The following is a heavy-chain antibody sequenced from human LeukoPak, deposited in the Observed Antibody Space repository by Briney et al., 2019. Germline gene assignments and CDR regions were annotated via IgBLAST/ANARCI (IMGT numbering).Heavy chain of an antibody. CDR2: ISYDGSNK. CDR3: ARWVGDGDYGGHYYMDA. J-gene: IGHJ6*03. Sequence: GGSLRLSCSASGFTFGSYWMGWVRQAPGKGLEWVAVISYDGSNKYYADSVKGRFTISRDNSKNTLYLQMNSLRAEDTAVYYCARWVGDGDYGGHYYMDAWGKGTTVTVSS. D-gene: IGHD4-17*01. CDR1: GFTFGSYW. V-gene: IGHV3-30-3*01.